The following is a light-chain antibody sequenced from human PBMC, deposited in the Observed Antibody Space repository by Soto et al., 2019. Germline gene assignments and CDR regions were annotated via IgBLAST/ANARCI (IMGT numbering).Light chain of an antibody. Sequence: IQLTQSPSSLSASVGDRVTITCRAGQDIGSALAWYQQRPGKAPKLLLYDASNLEAGVPSRFSGSGSGTDFTLTITSLRPEDFATYDCQQFNGFTLTFGGGTKVQIK. CDR2: DAS. CDR3: QQFNGFTLT. V-gene: IGKV1-13*02. J-gene: IGKJ4*01. CDR1: QDIGSA.